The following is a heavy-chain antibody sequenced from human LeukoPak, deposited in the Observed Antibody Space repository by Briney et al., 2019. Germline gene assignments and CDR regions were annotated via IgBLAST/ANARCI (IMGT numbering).Heavy chain of an antibody. J-gene: IGHJ6*02. CDR3: AKGLGRWKGDYYGMDV. Sequence: PGGSLRLSCAASGFTVSSNYMSWVRQAPGEGLEWVSGISWNSGSIGYADSVKGRFTISRDNAKNSLYLQMNSLRAEDTALYYCAKGLGRWKGDYYGMDVWGQGTTVTVSS. CDR2: ISWNSGSI. CDR1: GFTVSSNY. V-gene: IGHV3-9*01. D-gene: IGHD1-1*01.